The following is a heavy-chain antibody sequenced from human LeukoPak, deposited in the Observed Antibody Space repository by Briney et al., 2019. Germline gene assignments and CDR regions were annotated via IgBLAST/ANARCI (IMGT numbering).Heavy chain of an antibody. D-gene: IGHD2-21*02. CDR1: SGSISSYY. J-gene: IGHJ6*02. Sequence: SETLSLTCTVSSGSISSYYWSWLRQPAGKGLEWIVRIYTSGSTNYNPSLKSRVTMSVDTSKNQFSLKLSSVTAADTAVYYCARDRLCGGDCYSRGYGMDVWGQGTTVTVSS. CDR3: ARDRLCGGDCYSRGYGMDV. V-gene: IGHV4-4*07. CDR2: IYTSGST.